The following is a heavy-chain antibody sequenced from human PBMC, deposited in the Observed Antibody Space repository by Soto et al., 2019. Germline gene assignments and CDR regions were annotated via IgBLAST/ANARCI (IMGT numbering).Heavy chain of an antibody. CDR1: GASVSSKSSA. CDR2: TYYRSKWYN. V-gene: IGHV6-1*01. Sequence: PSQTLSLPCAISGASVSSKSSACNWIRQSPSRGLEWLGRTYYRSKWYNDYAVSVKSRITINPDTSKNQFSLHLNSVTPEDTAVYYCGTFLSTTSPDVWGEGTTVTVSS. D-gene: IGHD2-2*01. CDR3: GTFLSTTSPDV. J-gene: IGHJ6*04.